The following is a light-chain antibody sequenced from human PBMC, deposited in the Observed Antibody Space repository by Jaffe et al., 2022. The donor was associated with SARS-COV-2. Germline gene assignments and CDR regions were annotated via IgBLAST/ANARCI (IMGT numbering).Light chain of an antibody. CDR3: QQRHSYPIT. J-gene: IGKJ5*01. CDR2: TAS. Sequence: DIQLTQSPPFLSASVGDRVTITCRASQGIGSLLAWYQQKPGKAPKLLIYTASTLQSGVPSRFSGSGSGTEFTLTVTSLQPEDFATYYCQQRHSYPITFGQGTRLEIK. V-gene: IGKV1-9*01. CDR1: QGIGSL.